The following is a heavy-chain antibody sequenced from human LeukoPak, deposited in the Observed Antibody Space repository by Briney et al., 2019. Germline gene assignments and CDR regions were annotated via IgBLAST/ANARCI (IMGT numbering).Heavy chain of an antibody. CDR3: ARGVGFWSGYHFDY. D-gene: IGHD3-3*01. V-gene: IGHV4-34*01. Sequence: SETLSLTCAVYGGSFSGYYWSWIRQPPGKGLEWIGEINHSGSTNYNPSLKSRVTISVDTSKNQFSLKLSSATAADTAVYYCARGVGFWSGYHFDYWGQGTLVTVSS. CDR2: INHSGST. CDR1: GGSFSGYY. J-gene: IGHJ4*02.